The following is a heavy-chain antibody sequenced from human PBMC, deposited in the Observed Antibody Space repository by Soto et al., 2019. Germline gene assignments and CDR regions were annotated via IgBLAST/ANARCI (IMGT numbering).Heavy chain of an antibody. Sequence: PGGSLRLSCTASGFTFGDYAMSWFRQAPGKGLEWVGFIRSKAYGGTTEYAASVKGRFTISRDDSKSIAYLQMNSLKTEDTAVYYCTRDRNMECQRYYYYGLDVWGQGTTVTVSS. D-gene: IGHD3-3*01. CDR1: GFTFGDYA. CDR3: TRDRNMECQRYYYYGLDV. V-gene: IGHV3-49*03. CDR2: IRSKAYGGTT. J-gene: IGHJ6*02.